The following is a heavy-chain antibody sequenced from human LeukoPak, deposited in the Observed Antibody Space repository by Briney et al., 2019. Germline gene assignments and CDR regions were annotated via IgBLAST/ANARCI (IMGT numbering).Heavy chain of an antibody. Sequence: PSETLSLTCAVYGVSFSGYYWSWIRQPPGKGLEWIGSINYYGKTYYNPSVKSRVTISVDTSKNQFSLMVRSVTAADTAVYYCGRSAGFVHFDHWGQGTLVTVTS. CDR3: GRSAGFVHFDH. CDR2: INYYGKT. J-gene: IGHJ4*02. V-gene: IGHV4-34*01. CDR1: GVSFSGYY. D-gene: IGHD3-16*01.